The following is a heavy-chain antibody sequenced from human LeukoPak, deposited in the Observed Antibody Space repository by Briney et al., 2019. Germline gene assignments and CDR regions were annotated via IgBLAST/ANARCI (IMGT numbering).Heavy chain of an antibody. Sequence: SETLSLTCTVPGYSISSGYYWGWIRQPPGKGLEWIGSIYHSGSTNYNPSLKSRVTISVDTSKNQFSLKLSSVTAADTAIYYCASITSAHPDYWGQGTLVTVSS. CDR1: GYSISSGYY. V-gene: IGHV4-38-2*02. J-gene: IGHJ4*02. CDR2: IYHSGST. CDR3: ASITSAHPDY. D-gene: IGHD6-6*01.